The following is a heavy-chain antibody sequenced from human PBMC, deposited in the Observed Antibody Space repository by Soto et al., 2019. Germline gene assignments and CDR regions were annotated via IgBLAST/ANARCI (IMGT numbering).Heavy chain of an antibody. V-gene: IGHV3-23*01. D-gene: IGHD6-6*01. CDR3: ARPGGQLVPFDN. CDR1: GFTFSSYA. CDR2: ISVSGASA. J-gene: IGHJ4*02. Sequence: PGGSLRLSCAASGFTFSSYAMSWVRQAPGKGLEWVSSISVSGASAYYADSVKGRFTISRDNSKNTVYLQMSSLRVEDTAIYYCARPGGQLVPFDNWGQGTLVTVSS.